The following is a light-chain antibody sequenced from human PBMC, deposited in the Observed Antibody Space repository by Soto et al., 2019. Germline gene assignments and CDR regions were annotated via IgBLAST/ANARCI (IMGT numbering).Light chain of an antibody. CDR1: SSNIGSNT. Sequence: QSVLTQPPSASGTPGKRVPISCSGSSSNIGSNTVNWYQQLPGTAPKLLMYSSNQRPSGVPDRFSGSKSGTSASLAISGLQSEDEADYYCAAWDDSLNGWVFGGGTKLTVL. V-gene: IGLV1-44*01. J-gene: IGLJ3*02. CDR2: SSN. CDR3: AAWDDSLNGWV.